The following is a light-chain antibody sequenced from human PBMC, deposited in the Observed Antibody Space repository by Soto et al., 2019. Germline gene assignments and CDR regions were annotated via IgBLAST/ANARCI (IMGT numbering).Light chain of an antibody. Sequence: QSVLTQSPSASASLGASVKLTCTLSSGHSSYAIAWHQQQPEKGPRYLMKLNSDGSHSKGDGIPDRFSGSSSGAYRYLTISCLQSEDEADYYCQTWGTGILVFGGGTKVTVL. J-gene: IGLJ2*01. CDR3: QTWGTGILV. CDR2: LNSDGSH. CDR1: SGHSSYA. V-gene: IGLV4-69*01.